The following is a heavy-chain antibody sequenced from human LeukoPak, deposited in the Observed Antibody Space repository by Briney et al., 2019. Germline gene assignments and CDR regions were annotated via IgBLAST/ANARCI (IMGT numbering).Heavy chain of an antibody. CDR3: ATTTVTTWSLYYYMDV. Sequence: GASVKVSCKASGYTFTSYYMHWVRQAPGQGLEWMGIINPSGGSTSYAQKFQGRVTMTRDMSTSTVYMELSSLRSEDTAVYYCATTTVTTWSLYYYMDVWGKGTTVTVSS. V-gene: IGHV1-46*01. CDR2: INPSGGST. D-gene: IGHD4-17*01. J-gene: IGHJ6*03. CDR1: GYTFTSYY.